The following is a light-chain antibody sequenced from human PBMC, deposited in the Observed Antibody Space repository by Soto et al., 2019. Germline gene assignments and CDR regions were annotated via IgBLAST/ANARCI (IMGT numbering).Light chain of an antibody. CDR3: QSYDSSLGGSV. CDR2: GNI. V-gene: IGLV1-40*01. J-gene: IGLJ1*01. CDR1: SSNIGALFD. Sequence: QSVLTQPPSVSGAPGQTVTISCTGGSSNIGALFDVHWYQQLPGAAPKLLIYGNINRPSGVPDRFSGSKSGTPASLAITGLRAEDEADYYCQSYDSSLGGSVFGTGTKLTVL.